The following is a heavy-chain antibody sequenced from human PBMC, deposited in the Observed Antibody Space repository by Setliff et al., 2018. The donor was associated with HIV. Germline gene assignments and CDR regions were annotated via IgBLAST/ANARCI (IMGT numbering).Heavy chain of an antibody. CDR1: GESLSGYS. D-gene: IGHD6-25*01. V-gene: IGHV4-34*01. CDR3: ARRRLVGHSFDY. J-gene: IGHJ4*02. CDR2: INRGGST. Sequence: SETLSLTCGVYGESLSGYSWNWIRQPPGKGLEWIGEINRGGSTNYNPSLKSRAIISVDTSKKHLSLNLTSVTAADTAVYYCARRRLVGHSFDYWGQGTLVTVSA.